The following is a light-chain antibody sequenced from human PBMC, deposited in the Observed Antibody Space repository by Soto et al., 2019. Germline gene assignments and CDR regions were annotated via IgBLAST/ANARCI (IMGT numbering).Light chain of an antibody. CDR1: QTVRNNY. J-gene: IGKJ4*01. CDR3: QQFSSYPHT. Sequence: EFVLTQSPGTLSLSPGERATLSCRASQTVRNNYLAWYQQKPGQAPRVLIYDASSRATGITDRFSGGGSGTAFTLTSSRLEPEDFAVYYWQQFSSYPHTCGGGTKVEIK. V-gene: IGKV3-20*01. CDR2: DAS.